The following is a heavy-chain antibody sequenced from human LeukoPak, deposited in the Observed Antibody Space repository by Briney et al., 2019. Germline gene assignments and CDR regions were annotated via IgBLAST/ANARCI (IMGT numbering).Heavy chain of an antibody. CDR2: INPSGGST. V-gene: IGHV1-46*01. D-gene: IGHD4-23*01. CDR3: ARDFYGGKGAFDI. J-gene: IGHJ3*02. CDR1: GYTFTSYY. Sequence: GASVKVSCKASGYTFTSYYMHWVRQAPGQGLEWMGIINPSGGSTSYAQKFQGRVTMTRDTSTSTVYMEPSSLRSEDTAVYYCARDFYGGKGAFDIWGQGTMVTVSS.